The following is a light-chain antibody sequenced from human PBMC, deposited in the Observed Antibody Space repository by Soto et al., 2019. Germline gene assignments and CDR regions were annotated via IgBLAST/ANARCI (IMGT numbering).Light chain of an antibody. CDR3: QQRSNWPAT. Sequence: EIVLTQSPATLSLSPGERATLSCRASQSVSSYLAWCQQKPGQAPRLLIYDASNRATGIPARFSGSGSGTDFTLTISSLEPEDFAVYYCQQRSNWPATFGGGTKVHIK. J-gene: IGKJ4*01. CDR2: DAS. CDR1: QSVSSY. V-gene: IGKV3-11*01.